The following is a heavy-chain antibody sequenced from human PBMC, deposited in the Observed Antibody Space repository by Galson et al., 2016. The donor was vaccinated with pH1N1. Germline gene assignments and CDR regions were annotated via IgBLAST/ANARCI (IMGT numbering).Heavy chain of an antibody. CDR2: ISGTGDPT. V-gene: IGHV3-23*01. D-gene: IGHD1-26*01. CDR1: GFTFINYA. J-gene: IGHJ4*02. CDR3: AKDLGRYSEIDY. Sequence: SLRLSCAASGFTFINYAMSWVRQAPGKGLEWAPPISGTGDPTYYADSVKGRFTISRANSNNTVYLRMNSLRVEDTAVYYCAKDLGRYSEIDYWGQGTLVTVSS.